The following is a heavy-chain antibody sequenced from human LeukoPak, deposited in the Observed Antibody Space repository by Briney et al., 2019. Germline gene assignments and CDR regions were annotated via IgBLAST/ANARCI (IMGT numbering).Heavy chain of an antibody. D-gene: IGHD2-21*01. V-gene: IGHV4-39*07. J-gene: IGHJ5*02. CDR1: GGSISSSSYY. CDR3: ARVGIKNIDP. Sequence: SETLSLTCTVSGGSISSSSYYWGWIRQPPGKGLEWIGSIYYSGSTYYNPSLKSRVTISVDTSKNQFSLKLSSVTAADTAVYYCARVGIKNIDPWGQGTLVTVSS. CDR2: IYYSGST.